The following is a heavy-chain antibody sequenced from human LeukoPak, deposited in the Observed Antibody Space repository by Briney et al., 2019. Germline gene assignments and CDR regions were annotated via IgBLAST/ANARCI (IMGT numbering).Heavy chain of an antibody. Sequence: GASVKVSCKASGGTFSSYAISWVRQAPGQGLEWMGGIIPIFGTANYAQKFQGRVTITADESTSTAYMELSSLRSEDTAVYYCARMVVGRDILTGTQGFDPWGQGTLVTVSS. CDR3: ARMVVGRDILTGTQGFDP. V-gene: IGHV1-69*01. CDR2: IIPIFGTA. D-gene: IGHD3-9*01. CDR1: GGTFSSYA. J-gene: IGHJ5*02.